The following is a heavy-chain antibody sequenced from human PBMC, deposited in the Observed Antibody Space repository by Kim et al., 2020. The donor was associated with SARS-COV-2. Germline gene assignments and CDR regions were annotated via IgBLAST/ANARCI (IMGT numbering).Heavy chain of an antibody. CDR3: ARRNSSGWYVYYFDY. CDR2: ISAYNGNT. V-gene: IGHV1-18*01. Sequence: ASVKVSCKASGYTFTSYGISWGRRAPGQGLEWMGWISAYNGNTNYAQKLQGRVTMTTDTSTSTAYMERRSLRSDDTAVYYCARRNSSGWYVYYFDYWGQGTLVTVSS. CDR1: GYTFTSYG. J-gene: IGHJ4*02. D-gene: IGHD6-19*01.